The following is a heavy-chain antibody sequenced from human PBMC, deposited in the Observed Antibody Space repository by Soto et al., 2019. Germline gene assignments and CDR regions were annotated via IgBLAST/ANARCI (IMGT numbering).Heavy chain of an antibody. V-gene: IGHV3-21*01. J-gene: IGHJ3*02. D-gene: IGHD1-26*01. CDR1: GFTFSSYS. Sequence: EVQLVESGGGLVKPGGSLRLSCAASGFTFSSYSMNWVRQAPGKGLEWVSSISSSSSYIYYADSVKGRFTISRDNAKNSLYLQKNSLKAEDTAEYYCARDEGGDAFDIWGQGTMVTVSS. CDR3: ARDEGGDAFDI. CDR2: ISSSSSYI.